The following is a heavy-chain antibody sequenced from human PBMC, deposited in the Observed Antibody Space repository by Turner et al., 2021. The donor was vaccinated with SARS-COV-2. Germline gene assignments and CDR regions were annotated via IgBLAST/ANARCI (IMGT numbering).Heavy chain of an antibody. CDR2: IKEDGSEK. V-gene: IGHV3-7*03. J-gene: IGHJ6*02. D-gene: IGHD5-12*01. Sequence: EVQLVESGGGLVQPGGSLRLSCAASGFTFSHYWMSWVGQAPGKGLEWVANIKEDGSEKYYVDSVKGRFTISRDNAKNSLYLKMNSLRAEDTAVYYCARSSVDSGYEDDYYYYYGMDVWGQGTTVTVSS. CDR1: GFTFSHYW. CDR3: ARSSVDSGYEDDYYYYYGMDV.